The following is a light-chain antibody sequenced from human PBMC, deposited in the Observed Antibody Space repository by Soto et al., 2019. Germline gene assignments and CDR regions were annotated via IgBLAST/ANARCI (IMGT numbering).Light chain of an antibody. CDR2: DDS. CDR1: NIGSKS. CDR3: QAWDSSSDHSV. J-gene: IGLJ1*01. Sequence: SYELTQPPSVSVAPGQTARIACGGNNIGSKSVQWYQQKPGQAPVLVVYDDSDRPSGIPERFSGSNSGNTATLTISRVEAGDEAEYYCQAWDSSSDHSVFGTGTKVTVL. V-gene: IGLV3-21*02.